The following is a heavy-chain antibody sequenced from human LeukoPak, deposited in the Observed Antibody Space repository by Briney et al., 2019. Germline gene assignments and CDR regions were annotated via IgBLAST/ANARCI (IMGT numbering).Heavy chain of an antibody. D-gene: IGHD3-10*01. CDR1: LGSFSGDF. CDR3: AEATGPPPFITMVRGVKVYDY. Sequence: PGALSVTCADYLGSFSGDFGSRVRQPPGEGGWWMGEIYRSGGKNDKPYLKSRVTISVDTTKNQFSLMQSSVTAADTAVYYCAEATGPPPFITMVRGVKVYDYWGRGTLVTVSS. J-gene: IGHJ4*02. V-gene: IGHV4-34*01. CDR2: IYRSGGK.